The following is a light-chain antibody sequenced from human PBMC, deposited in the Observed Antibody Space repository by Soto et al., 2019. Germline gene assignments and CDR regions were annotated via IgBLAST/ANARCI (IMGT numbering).Light chain of an antibody. J-gene: IGLJ2*01. CDR2: EGS. Sequence: QSVLTQPASVSGSPGQSITISCTGTSSDVGSYNLVSWYQQHPVKAPKLIIYEGSKRPSGVSNRFSGSKSGNTASLTISGLQAEDEADYYCCSYAGGSTVVFGGGTKLTVL. CDR1: SSDVGSYNL. CDR3: CSYAGGSTVV. V-gene: IGLV2-23*01.